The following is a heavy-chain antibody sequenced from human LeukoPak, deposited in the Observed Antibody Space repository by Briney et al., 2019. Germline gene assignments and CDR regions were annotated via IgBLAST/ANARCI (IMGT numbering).Heavy chain of an antibody. CDR2: IRSKTYGGTT. J-gene: IGHJ5*02. CDR3: TSGRQTDH. V-gene: IGHV3-49*04. Sequence: PGGSLRLSCTASGFTFGDYGMNWVRPAPGKGLEGVSVIRSKTYGGTTEYAASVNGRFTISRDDAKRNAYLQLNSLKSEDTAVYYCTSGRQTDHWGQGTLVTVSS. CDR1: GFTFGDYG.